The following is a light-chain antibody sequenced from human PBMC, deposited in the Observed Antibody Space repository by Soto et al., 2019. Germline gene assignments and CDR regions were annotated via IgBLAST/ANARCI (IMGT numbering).Light chain of an antibody. CDR1: STDIGAYKF. Sequence: QSVLTQPASVSASPGQSITISCTGISTDIGAYKFVSWYQQHPGKAPKLMIYDVTSRPSGVSNRFSGSKSGNTASLIISGLQAEDEADYYCFSYTSFDTYVFGTGTKLTVL. CDR3: FSYTSFDTYV. V-gene: IGLV2-14*03. CDR2: DVT. J-gene: IGLJ1*01.